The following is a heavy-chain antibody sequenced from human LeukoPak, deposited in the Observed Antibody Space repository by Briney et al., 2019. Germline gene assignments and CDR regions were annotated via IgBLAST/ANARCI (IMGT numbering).Heavy chain of an antibody. Sequence: SETLSLTCSVSGGSISSGDYFWTWIRQPPGKGLEWIGYIYGSGTTYYNPPLKSQVTISVDTSKNQFSLKLSSVTAADTAVYYCATTDTAMVTALGYWGQGTLVTVSS. V-gene: IGHV4-30-4*01. CDR2: IYGSGTT. J-gene: IGHJ4*02. CDR1: GGSISSGDYF. CDR3: ATTDTAMVTALGY. D-gene: IGHD5-18*01.